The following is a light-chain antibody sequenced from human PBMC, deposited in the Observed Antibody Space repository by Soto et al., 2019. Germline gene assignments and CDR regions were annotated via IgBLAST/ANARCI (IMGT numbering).Light chain of an antibody. CDR2: DVN. J-gene: IGLJ3*02. V-gene: IGLV2-8*01. Sequence: QSALTQPASVSGSPGQSITISCTGTSSDVGGYNYVSWYQHHPGKAPKLMIYDVNKRPSGVPDRFSGSKSGNTASMTVSGLQAEDEADYYCASYAGSNNLVFGGGTKLTVL. CDR1: SSDVGGYNY. CDR3: ASYAGSNNLV.